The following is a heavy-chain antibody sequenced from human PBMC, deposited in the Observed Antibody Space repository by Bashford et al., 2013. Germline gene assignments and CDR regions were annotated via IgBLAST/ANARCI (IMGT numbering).Heavy chain of an antibody. Sequence: WIRQSPGKGPEWIAYVVSGNNIFDYADSVKGRFTVSRDNVKNSVYLEMNGLRDDDTAVYYCARDRNIGVSHGMDVWGQGTTVTVSS. D-gene: IGHD2/OR15-2a*01. J-gene: IGHJ6*02. CDR2: VVSGNNIF. CDR3: ARDRNIGVSHGMDV. V-gene: IGHV3-48*02.